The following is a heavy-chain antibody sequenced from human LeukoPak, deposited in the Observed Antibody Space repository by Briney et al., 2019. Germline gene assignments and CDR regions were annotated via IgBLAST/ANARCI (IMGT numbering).Heavy chain of an antibody. CDR2: MYYSGSA. CDR3: ASFRDGYTPNF. V-gene: IGHV4-39*01. D-gene: IGHD5-24*01. J-gene: IGHJ4*02. Sequence: SETLSLTCTVSGGSISSSSYYWGWIRQPPGKGLGWIGSMYYSGSAYYNPSLKSRVTISVDTSKNQFSLKLSSVTAADTAVYFCASFRDGYTPNFWGQGTLVTVSS. CDR1: GGSISSSSYY.